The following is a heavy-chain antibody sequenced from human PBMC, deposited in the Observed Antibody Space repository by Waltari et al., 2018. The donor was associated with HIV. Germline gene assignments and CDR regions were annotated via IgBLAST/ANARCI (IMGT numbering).Heavy chain of an antibody. CDR1: GFTFSSYG. CDR2: IWYDGSNK. Sequence: QVQLVESGGGVVQPGRSLRLPCAASGFTFSSYGMHWVRQAPGKGMEWVAVIWYDGSNKYYADSVKGRFIISRDNSKNTLYLEMNSLRVEDTAVYYCARRDGYNVVDFWGQGTLVTVSS. V-gene: IGHV3-33*01. CDR3: ARRDGYNVVDF. D-gene: IGHD5-12*01. J-gene: IGHJ4*02.